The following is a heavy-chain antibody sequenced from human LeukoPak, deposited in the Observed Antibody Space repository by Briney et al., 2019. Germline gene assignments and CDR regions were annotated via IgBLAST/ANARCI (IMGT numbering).Heavy chain of an antibody. J-gene: IGHJ5*02. CDR1: GYTFTSYD. V-gene: IGHV1-8*01. D-gene: IGHD2-2*01. CDR3: ARVRGPSKGILDIVVVPAANARTFDP. CDR2: MNPNSGNT. Sequence: ASVKVSCKASGYTFTSYDINWVRQATGQGLEWMGWMNPNSGNTGYAQKFQGRVTMTRNTSISTAYMELSSLRSEDTAVYYSARVRGPSKGILDIVVVPAANARTFDPWGQGTLVTVSS.